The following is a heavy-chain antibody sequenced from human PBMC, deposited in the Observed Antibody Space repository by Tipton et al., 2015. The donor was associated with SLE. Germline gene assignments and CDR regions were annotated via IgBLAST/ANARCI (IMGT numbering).Heavy chain of an antibody. CDR3: ARPFRAGGFDGLDI. CDR1: GYIFTNHW. D-gene: IGHD3-16*01. J-gene: IGHJ3*02. CDR2: IYPRDSDT. Sequence: VQLVQSGAEVKKPGESLRISCKGSGYIFTNHWIAWVRQMPGKGLEWMGIIYPRDSDTRYSPSFEGQVTISADKSISTAYLQWSSLRASDSALYYCARPFRAGGFDGLDIWGQGTMVIVSS. V-gene: IGHV5-51*03.